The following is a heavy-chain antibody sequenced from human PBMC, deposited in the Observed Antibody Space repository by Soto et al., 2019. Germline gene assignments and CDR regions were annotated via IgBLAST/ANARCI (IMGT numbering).Heavy chain of an antibody. D-gene: IGHD4-17*01. CDR3: ATGPYGDYVDEYYFDY. CDR1: GGTFSSYA. V-gene: IGHV1-69*13. CDR2: ITPIFGTA. J-gene: IGHJ4*02. Sequence: GASVKVSCKASGGTFSSYAISWVRQAPGQGLEWMGGITPIFGTANYAQKFQGRVTITADESTSTAYMELSSLRSEDTAVYYCATGPYGDYVDEYYFDYWGQGTLVTVSS.